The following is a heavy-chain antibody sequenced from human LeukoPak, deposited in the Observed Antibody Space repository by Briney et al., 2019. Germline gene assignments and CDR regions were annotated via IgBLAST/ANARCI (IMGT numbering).Heavy chain of an antibody. CDR2: HYSDGNT. D-gene: IGHD1-14*01. CDR3: ARGVEPLAANTLAY. Sequence: PGGSLRLSCAAAGFTVITNDMTWVRQAPGKGLDWVSVHYSDGNTKYADSVQGRFTISRDNSKNTLYLEMHSLSPDDPAVYYCARGVEPLAANTLAYRGQGTLVTVSS. CDR1: GFTVITND. J-gene: IGHJ4*02. V-gene: IGHV3-53*01.